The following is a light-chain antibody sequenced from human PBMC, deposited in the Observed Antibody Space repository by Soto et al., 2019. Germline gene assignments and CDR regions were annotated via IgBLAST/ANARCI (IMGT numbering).Light chain of an antibody. CDR3: QLRSNWPPLT. Sequence: EIVLTQSPATLSLSPGERATLSCRASQSVRSYLAWYQQKPGQAPRLLIYDASNRATGIPARFSGSGSGTDFTLPISSLEPEDFAVYYCQLRSNWPPLTFGGGPKVEIK. J-gene: IGKJ4*01. CDR2: DAS. V-gene: IGKV3-11*01. CDR1: QSVRSY.